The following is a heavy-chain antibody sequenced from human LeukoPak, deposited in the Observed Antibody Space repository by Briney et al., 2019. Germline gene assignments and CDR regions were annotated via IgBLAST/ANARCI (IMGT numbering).Heavy chain of an antibody. CDR2: INSDGSST. CDR1: GFTFSSYW. V-gene: IGHV3-74*01. CDR3: ARAQVGVATIYWFDP. J-gene: IGHJ5*02. Sequence: PGGPLRLSCAASGFTFSSYWMHWVRQAPGKGLVWVSRINSDGSSTSYADSVKGRFTISRDNAKNTLYLQMNSLRAEDTAVYYCARAQVGVATIYWFDPWGQGTLVTVSS. D-gene: IGHD5-12*01.